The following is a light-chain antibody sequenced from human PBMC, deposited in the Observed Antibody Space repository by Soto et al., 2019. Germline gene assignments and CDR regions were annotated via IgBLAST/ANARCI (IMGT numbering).Light chain of an antibody. Sequence: IQLTQSPSSLSASEGDRVTITCRASQGISSYLAWYQQKPGKAPNLLIYAASTLQSGVPSRFSGSGSGTDFTLTISSLQPEDFATYYCQQLNTYPLTFGGGTKVEI. CDR3: QQLNTYPLT. CDR1: QGISSY. CDR2: AAS. V-gene: IGKV1-9*01. J-gene: IGKJ4*01.